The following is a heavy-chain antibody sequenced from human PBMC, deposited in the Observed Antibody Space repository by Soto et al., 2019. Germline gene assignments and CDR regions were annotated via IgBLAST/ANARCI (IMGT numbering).Heavy chain of an antibody. Sequence: EVQLLESGGGLVQPGGSLRLSCAASGFTFSSYAMSWVRQAPGKGLEWVSVIRSSGDRTYYADSVKGRFTISRDNSKNPLYMQMNSLRAEATAVYYCAKQQGPGTRYYYAMDVWGQGTTVTVSS. V-gene: IGHV3-23*01. CDR3: AKQQGPGTRYYYAMDV. CDR2: IRSSGDRT. CDR1: GFTFSSYA. D-gene: IGHD1-1*01. J-gene: IGHJ6*02.